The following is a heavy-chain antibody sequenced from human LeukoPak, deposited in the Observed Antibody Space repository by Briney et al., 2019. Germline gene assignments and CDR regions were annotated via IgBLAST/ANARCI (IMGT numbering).Heavy chain of an antibody. CDR2: INHSGST. Sequence: SETLSLTCAVYGGSFNGYYWSWIRQPPGKGLEWIGEINHSGSTNYNPSLKSRVTISVDTSKNQFSLKLSSVTAADTAVYYCARGPSIAAVDWGQGTLVTVSS. CDR3: ARGPSIAAVD. V-gene: IGHV4-34*01. CDR1: GGSFNGYY. D-gene: IGHD6-13*01. J-gene: IGHJ4*02.